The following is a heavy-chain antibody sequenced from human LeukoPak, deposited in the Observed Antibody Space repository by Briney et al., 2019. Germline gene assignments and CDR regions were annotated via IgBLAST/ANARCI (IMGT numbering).Heavy chain of an antibody. Sequence: SETLSLTCTVSGGSLSSYYWSWIRQPPGKGLEWIGYIYYSGSTNYNPSLKSRVTISVDTSKNQFSLKLSSVTAADTAVYYCAREGGSGTVAFDYWGQGTLVTVSS. V-gene: IGHV4-59*01. J-gene: IGHJ4*02. CDR3: AREGGSGTVAFDY. CDR1: GGSLSSYY. CDR2: IYYSGST. D-gene: IGHD3-10*01.